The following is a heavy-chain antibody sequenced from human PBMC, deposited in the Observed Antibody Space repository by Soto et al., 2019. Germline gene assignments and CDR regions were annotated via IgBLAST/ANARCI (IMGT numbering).Heavy chain of an antibody. Sequence: PGGYLRVSCAASGVTFSSDAMSWVRQAPGKGLEWVSAISGSGGSTYYADSVKGRFTISRDNSKNTLYLQMNSLRAYDAAVYYCRVVVNDAFDIWGQGTMVTVSS. CDR1: GVTFSSDA. CDR2: ISGSGGST. D-gene: IGHD2-15*01. J-gene: IGHJ3*02. CDR3: RVVVNDAFDI. V-gene: IGHV3-23*01.